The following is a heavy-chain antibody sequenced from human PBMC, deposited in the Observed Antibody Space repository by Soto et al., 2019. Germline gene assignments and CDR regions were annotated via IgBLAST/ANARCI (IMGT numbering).Heavy chain of an antibody. Sequence: SETLSLTCAVSGGSISSSNWLSWFLQPPGKGLEWIGEIYHSGSTNYNPSLKSRVTISVDKSKNQFSLKLSSVTAADTAVYYCAILGITMVRGVITKTVPWGQGTLVTV. J-gene: IGHJ5*02. V-gene: IGHV4-4*02. D-gene: IGHD3-10*01. CDR3: AILGITMVRGVITKTVP. CDR2: IYHSGST. CDR1: GGSISSSNW.